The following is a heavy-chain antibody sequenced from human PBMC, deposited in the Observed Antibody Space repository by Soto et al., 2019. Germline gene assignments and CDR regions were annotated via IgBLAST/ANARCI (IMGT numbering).Heavy chain of an antibody. CDR2: IIPIFGTA. CDR1: GGTFSSYA. Sequence: QVQLVQSGAEVKKPGSSVKVYCKASGGTFSSYAISWVRQAPGQGLEWMGGIIPIFGTANYAQKFQGRVTITADESTGAAYMELSSMRSEDTALYYCAIERVAARPSAFDPWGQGTLVTVSS. CDR3: AIERVAARPSAFDP. D-gene: IGHD2-15*01. V-gene: IGHV1-69*01. J-gene: IGHJ5*02.